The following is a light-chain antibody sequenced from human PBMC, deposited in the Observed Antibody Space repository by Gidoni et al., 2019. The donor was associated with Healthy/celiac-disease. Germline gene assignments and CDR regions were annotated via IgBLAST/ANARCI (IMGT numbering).Light chain of an antibody. Sequence: DIQMTQSPSTLSASVGDRVTITCRASQSISSWLAWYQQKPGKAPKLLIYKASSLERGVPSRVSGSGSGTEVTLTISSLQPDDFATYYCQQYNSYGTFGQGTKVEIK. CDR2: KAS. CDR1: QSISSW. J-gene: IGKJ1*01. V-gene: IGKV1-5*03. CDR3: QQYNSYGT.